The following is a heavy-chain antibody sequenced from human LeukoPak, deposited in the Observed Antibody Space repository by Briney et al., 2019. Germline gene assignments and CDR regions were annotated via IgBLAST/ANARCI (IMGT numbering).Heavy chain of an antibody. CDR2: IYFNENT. J-gene: IGHJ4*02. CDR3: ARRSYGDGFDY. V-gene: IGHV4-39*01. D-gene: IGHD5-18*01. Sequence: PSETLSLTCTVSGGSISSGTYYWGWVRQPPGKGLEWIGTIYFNENTYYNPSLKSRVTISVGTSKTQFSLRMTSVTAADTAVYYCARRSYGDGFDYWGQGILVTVSS. CDR1: GGSISSGTYY.